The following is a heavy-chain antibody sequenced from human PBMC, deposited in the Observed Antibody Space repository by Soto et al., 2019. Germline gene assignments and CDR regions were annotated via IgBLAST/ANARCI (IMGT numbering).Heavy chain of an antibody. D-gene: IGHD3-22*01. CDR2: FDPEDGET. CDR1: GYTLTELS. CDR3: ATYYYDSSGYYDWFDP. Sequence: ASVKVSCKVSGYTLTELSMHWVRQAPGKGLEWMGGFDPEDGETIYAQKFQGRVTMTEDTSTDTAYMGLSSLRSEDTAVYYCATYYYDSSGYYDWFDPWGQGTLVTVSS. J-gene: IGHJ5*02. V-gene: IGHV1-24*01.